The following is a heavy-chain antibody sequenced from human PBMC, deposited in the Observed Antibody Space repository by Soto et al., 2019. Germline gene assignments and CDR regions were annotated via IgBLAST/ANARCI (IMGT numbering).Heavy chain of an antibody. CDR1: GYTFTSYG. D-gene: IGHD3-16*01. J-gene: IGHJ4*02. V-gene: IGHV1-18*01. CDR2: INPYNGNT. CDR3: AGDWFGIDY. Sequence: QVQLVQSGAEVKKPGASVKVSCKASGYTFTSYGISWVRQAPGQGLEWMGWINPYNGNTNYAQKLQGTVTMTTDTSTNTAYMEPRSLRSDDTAVYYCAGDWFGIDYWAQGTLVTVSS.